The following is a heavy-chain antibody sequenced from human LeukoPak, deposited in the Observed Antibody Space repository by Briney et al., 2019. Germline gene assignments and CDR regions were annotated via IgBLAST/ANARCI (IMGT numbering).Heavy chain of an antibody. Sequence: ASVKVSCKASGYTFTSYGISWVRQAPGQGLEWMGWISAYNGNTNYAQKLQGRVTMTTDTSTSTAYMELRSLRSDDTAVYYCARVGRCDSSGYYYRVVDYWGQGTLVTVSS. CDR3: ARVGRCDSSGYYYRVVDY. CDR1: GYTFTSYG. V-gene: IGHV1-18*01. CDR2: ISAYNGNT. J-gene: IGHJ4*02. D-gene: IGHD3-22*01.